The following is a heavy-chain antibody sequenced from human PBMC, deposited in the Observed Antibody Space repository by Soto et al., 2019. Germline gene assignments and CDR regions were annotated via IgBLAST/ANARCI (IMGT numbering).Heavy chain of an antibody. J-gene: IGHJ4*02. D-gene: IGHD3-22*01. Sequence: GGSLRLSCAASGFTFSAYYMSWIRQAPGKGLEWVSYISSSSSYTNYADSVKGRFTISRDNAKNSLYLQMNSLRAEDTAVYYCARTYYYDSSGYYYRYWGQGTLVTVSS. CDR2: ISSSSSYT. V-gene: IGHV3-11*03. CDR1: GFTFSAYY. CDR3: ARTYYYDSSGYYYRY.